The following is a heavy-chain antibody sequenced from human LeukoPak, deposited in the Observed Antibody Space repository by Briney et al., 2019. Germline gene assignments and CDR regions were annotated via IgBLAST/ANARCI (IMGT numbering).Heavy chain of an antibody. Sequence: ASVKVSCKASGYTFTSYGISWVRQAPGQGLEWMGWISAYNGNTNHAQKFQGRVTMTTDTSTSTAYMELRSLRSADTALYYCARVDSSSWRYYFDYWGQGTLVTVSS. CDR3: ARVDSSSWRYYFDY. CDR2: ISAYNGNT. CDR1: GYTFTSYG. D-gene: IGHD6-13*01. V-gene: IGHV1-18*01. J-gene: IGHJ4*02.